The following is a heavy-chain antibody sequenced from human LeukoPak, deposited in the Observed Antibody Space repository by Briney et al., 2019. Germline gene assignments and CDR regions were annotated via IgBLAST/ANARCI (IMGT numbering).Heavy chain of an antibody. V-gene: IGHV4-4*07. J-gene: IGHJ4*02. CDR3: ARVNGYSGYEGLDY. D-gene: IGHD5-12*01. CDR1: GGSISSYY. CDR2: IYTSGST. Sequence: SETLSLTCTVSGGSISSYYWSWIRQPAGKGLEWIGRIYTSGSTNYNPSLKSRVTISVDKSKNQFSPKLSSVTAADTAVYYCARVNGYSGYEGLDYWGQGTLVTDSS.